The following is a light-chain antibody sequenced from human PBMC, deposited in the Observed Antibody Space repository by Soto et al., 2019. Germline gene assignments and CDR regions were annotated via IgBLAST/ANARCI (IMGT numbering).Light chain of an antibody. CDR2: DAS. V-gene: IGKV3-15*01. CDR1: QSVNSN. CDR3: QQYHNCLT. J-gene: IGKJ4*01. Sequence: EIVMTQSPATLSVSPGERGTLSCRASQSVNSNLAWYQQKPGQAPRLLIYDASTRATAIPARFSGSGSGTDFTLTISSLQSEDFPVYYCQQYHNCLTLRGGTKVDI.